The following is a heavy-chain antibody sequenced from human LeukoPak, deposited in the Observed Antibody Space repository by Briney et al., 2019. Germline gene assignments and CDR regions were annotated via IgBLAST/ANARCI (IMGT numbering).Heavy chain of an antibody. D-gene: IGHD2-15*01. CDR2: ISAYNGNT. CDR1: GYTFTSYG. V-gene: IGHV1-18*01. J-gene: IGHJ5*02. CDR3: ARDFRPHDLGYCSGGSCPFDP. Sequence: ASVKVSCKASGYTFTSYGISWVRQAPGQGLEWMGWISAYNGNTNYAQKLQGRVTMTTDTSTSTAYMELRSLRSDDTAVYYCARDFRPHDLGYCSGGSCPFDPWGQGTLVTVSA.